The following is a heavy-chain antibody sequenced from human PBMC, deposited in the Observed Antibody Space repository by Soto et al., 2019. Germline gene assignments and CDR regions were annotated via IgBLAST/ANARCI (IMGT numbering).Heavy chain of an antibody. J-gene: IGHJ6*02. CDR1: GFTFSSYG. D-gene: IGHD6-13*01. Sequence: PGGSLRLSCAASGFTFSSYGMHWVRQAPGKGLEWVAVISYDGSNKYYADSVKGRFTISRDNSKNTLYLQMNSLRAEDTAVYYCAKDDISAAGRLNYYYGMDVWGQGTTVTVSS. CDR2: ISYDGSNK. CDR3: AKDDISAAGRLNYYYGMDV. V-gene: IGHV3-30*18.